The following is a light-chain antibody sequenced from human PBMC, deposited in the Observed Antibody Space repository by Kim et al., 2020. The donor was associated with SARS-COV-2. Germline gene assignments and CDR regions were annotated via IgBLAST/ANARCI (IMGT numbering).Light chain of an antibody. CDR2: HDD. CDR3: QTWDGTTVV. Sequence: SYELTQPPSVSVSPGQTASIACSGYKLGDKYACWYQQKPGQPPVLVMYHDDERPSGIPERFSASNSGNTATLTITGTQAMDEADYYCQTWDGTTVVFGGG. V-gene: IGLV3-1*01. J-gene: IGLJ3*02. CDR1: KLGDKY.